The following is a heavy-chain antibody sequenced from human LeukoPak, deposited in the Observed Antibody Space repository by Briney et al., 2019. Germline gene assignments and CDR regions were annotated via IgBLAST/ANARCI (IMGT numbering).Heavy chain of an antibody. V-gene: IGHV3-21*04. CDR1: GFTFSSYS. CDR3: ARVLRYCSGGNCYSGGLGYMDV. Sequence: GGSLRLSCAASGFTFSSYSMNWVRQAPGKGLEWVSSISSSSSYIYYADSVKGRFTISRDNSKNTLYLQMNSLRAEDTAVYYCARVLRYCSGGNCYSGGLGYMDVWGKGTTVTISS. CDR2: ISSSSSYI. J-gene: IGHJ6*03. D-gene: IGHD2-15*01.